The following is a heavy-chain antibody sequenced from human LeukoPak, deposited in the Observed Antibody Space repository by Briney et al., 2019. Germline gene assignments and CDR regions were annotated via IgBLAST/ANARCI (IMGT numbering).Heavy chain of an antibody. CDR3: ARRSLRYYYGMDV. J-gene: IGHJ6*02. CDR2: IYSGGTT. V-gene: IGHV3-53*05. D-gene: IGHD1-26*01. Sequence: GGSLRLSCAASGFNVNSNFMSWVRQAPGKGLEWVSIIYSGGTTYYADSVKGRFTISRDNSKNTLYLQMNSLRAEDTAVYYSARRSLRYYYGMDVWGQGTTVTVSS. CDR1: GFNVNSNF.